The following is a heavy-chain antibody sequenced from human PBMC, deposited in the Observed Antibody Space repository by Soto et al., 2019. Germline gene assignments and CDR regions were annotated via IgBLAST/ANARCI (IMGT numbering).Heavy chain of an antibody. CDR2: ISYDGSNK. D-gene: IGHD5-12*01. J-gene: IGHJ3*02. Sequence: GGSLRLSCAASGFTFSSYGMHWVRQAPGKGLEWVAVISYDGSNKYYADSVKGRFTISRDNSKNTLYLQMNSLRAEDTAVYYCAKDGGQEVEMATIFAFDIWGQGTMVTVSS. CDR1: GFTFSSYG. CDR3: AKDGGQEVEMATIFAFDI. V-gene: IGHV3-30*18.